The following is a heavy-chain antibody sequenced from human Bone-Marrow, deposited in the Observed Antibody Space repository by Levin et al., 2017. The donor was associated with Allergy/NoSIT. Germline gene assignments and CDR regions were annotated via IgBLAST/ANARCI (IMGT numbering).Heavy chain of an antibody. CDR1: GFTFSSYA. J-gene: IGHJ6*02. Sequence: GGSLRLSCAASGFTFSSYAMSWVRQAPGKGLEWVSAISGSGGSTYYADSVKGRFTISRDNSKNTLYLQMNSLRAEDTAVYYCAKRGSSSAAGRYYYGMDVWGQGTTVTVSS. V-gene: IGHV3-23*01. D-gene: IGHD6-6*01. CDR2: ISGSGGST. CDR3: AKRGSSSAAGRYYYGMDV.